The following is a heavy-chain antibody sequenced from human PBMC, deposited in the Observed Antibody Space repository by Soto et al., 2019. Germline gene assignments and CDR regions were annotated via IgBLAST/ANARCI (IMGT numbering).Heavy chain of an antibody. J-gene: IGHJ6*04. D-gene: IGHD1-1*01. CDR2: ISGSGGSI. V-gene: IGHV3-23*01. Sequence: EVQLLESGGGLVQPGGSLRLSCAASGFTFSTYAMNWVRQAPGNGLEWVSVISGSGGSIHYADSVKGRFTISRDNSKNTMYLQMNSLRDEDTAVYHCVKGYWKGDVWGEWTTVTVSS. CDR1: GFTFSTYA. CDR3: VKGYWKGDV.